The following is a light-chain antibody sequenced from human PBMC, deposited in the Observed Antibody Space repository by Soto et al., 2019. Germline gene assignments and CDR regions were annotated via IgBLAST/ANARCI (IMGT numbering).Light chain of an antibody. CDR1: QSVSSN. J-gene: IGKJ4*01. CDR2: GAS. Sequence: EKVMTQSPATLSVSPGERATLSCRASQSVSSNLAWFQQKPGQAPRLLIYGASTRATGIPDRFSGSGSGTEFTLTITSLQSEEFAVYYCQEYDNWPPVTFGGGNKVEIK. CDR3: QEYDNWPPVT. V-gene: IGKV3-15*01.